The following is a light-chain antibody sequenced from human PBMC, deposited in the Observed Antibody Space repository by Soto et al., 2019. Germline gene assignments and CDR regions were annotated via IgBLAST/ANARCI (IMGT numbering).Light chain of an antibody. CDR1: SSDVGSYNR. J-gene: IGLJ2*01. CDR2: EVS. CDR3: RLYIISSTVV. Sequence: QSALTQPPSVSGSPGQSVTISCTGTSSDVGSYNRVSWYQQPPGTAPKLMIYEVSNRPSGVPDRFSGSKSGNTASLTIAGLQAEDEADYYSRLYIISSTVVFGGGTKLTVL. V-gene: IGLV2-18*01.